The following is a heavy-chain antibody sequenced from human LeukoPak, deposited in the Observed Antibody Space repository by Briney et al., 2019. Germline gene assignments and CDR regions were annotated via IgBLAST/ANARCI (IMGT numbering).Heavy chain of an antibody. CDR1: GFTFSNYA. V-gene: IGHV3-23*01. Sequence: PGGSLRVSCAASGFTFSNYAMSWVRQAPGKGLEWVSGINGNGGSTYNADSVKGRFTISRDNSKNTLYLQMNSLRAEDTAVYYCAKSRRLHDYWGQGTLVTVSS. J-gene: IGHJ4*02. CDR2: INGNGGST. CDR3: AKSRRLHDY. D-gene: IGHD6-25*01.